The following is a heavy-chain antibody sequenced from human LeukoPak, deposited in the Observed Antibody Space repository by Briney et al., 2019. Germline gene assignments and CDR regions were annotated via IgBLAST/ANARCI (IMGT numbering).Heavy chain of an antibody. CDR2: ITDSGGST. CDR3: AARDVDTAYY. CDR1: GFTFSNWA. V-gene: IGHV3-23*01. Sequence: GGSLRLSCAASGFTFSNWAMTWVRQAPGKGLEWVSTITDSGGSTYYADSVKGRFTMSRDNAKNTLYLQMNGLRAEDTAVYYCAARDVDTAYYWGQGTLVTVSS. D-gene: IGHD5-18*01. J-gene: IGHJ4*02.